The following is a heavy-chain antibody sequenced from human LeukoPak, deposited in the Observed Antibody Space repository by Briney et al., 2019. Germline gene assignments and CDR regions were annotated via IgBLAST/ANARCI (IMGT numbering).Heavy chain of an antibody. D-gene: IGHD2-2*01. V-gene: IGHV1-24*01. J-gene: IGHJ4*02. CDR3: ATDFRWGYCSSTSCSPPGY. Sequence: ASVKVSCKVSGYTLTELSMHWVRQAPGKGLEWMGGFDPDDGETIYAQKFQGRVTMTEDTSTDTAYMELSSLRSEDTAVYYCATDFRWGYCSSTSCSPPGYWGQGTLVTVSS. CDR2: FDPDDGET. CDR1: GYTLTELS.